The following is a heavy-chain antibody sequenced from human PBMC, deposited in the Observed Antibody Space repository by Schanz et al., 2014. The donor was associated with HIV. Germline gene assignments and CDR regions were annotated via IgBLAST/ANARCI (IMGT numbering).Heavy chain of an antibody. Sequence: DVQLLESGGGLAQPGGSLRLSCAASGFTFSNYAMSWVRQTPGKGLEWVSTISESGDTTYYADSVKGRFTISRDTSKNTLYLQMHSLRDEDTAVFYCAKGPHYDDFWSGYYTAWGQGTLVTVSS. J-gene: IGHJ5*02. V-gene: IGHV3-23*01. CDR3: AKGPHYDDFWSGYYTA. CDR2: ISESGDTT. CDR1: GFTFSNYA. D-gene: IGHD3-3*01.